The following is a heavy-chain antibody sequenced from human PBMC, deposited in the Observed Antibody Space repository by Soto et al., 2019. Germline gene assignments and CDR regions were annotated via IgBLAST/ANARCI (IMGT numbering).Heavy chain of an antibody. CDR1: GGSFSGYY. V-gene: IGHV4-34*01. J-gene: IGHJ4*02. CDR3: ARGFVRGATFY. CDR2: INHSGST. Sequence: SETLSLTCAVYGGSFSGYYWSWVRQPPGKGLEWIGEINHSGSTNYNPSLKSRVTISVDTSKNQFSLKLSSVTAADTAVYYCARGFVRGATFYWGQGTLVTVSS. D-gene: IGHD1-26*01.